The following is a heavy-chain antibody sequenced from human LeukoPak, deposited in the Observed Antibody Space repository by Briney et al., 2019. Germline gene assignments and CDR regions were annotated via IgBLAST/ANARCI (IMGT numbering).Heavy chain of an antibody. Sequence: PSETLSLTCAVYGGSFSGYYWSWIRQPPGKGLEWIAEINHSGSTNYNPSLKSRVTISVDTSKNQFSLKLSSVTAADTAVYYCARRGYTYYYYVDVWGKGTTVTVSS. D-gene: IGHD5-18*01. J-gene: IGHJ6*03. CDR2: INHSGST. V-gene: IGHV4-34*01. CDR3: ARRGYTYYYYVDV. CDR1: GGSFSGYY.